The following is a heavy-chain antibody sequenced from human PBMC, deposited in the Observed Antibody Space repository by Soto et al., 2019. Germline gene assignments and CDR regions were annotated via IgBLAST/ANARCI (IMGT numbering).Heavy chain of an antibody. J-gene: IGHJ4*02. D-gene: IGHD1-26*01. CDR3: ARGQWDDTVGLFAFGRFDY. Sequence: SETLSLTCTVSGGSIRSGLYYWTWLRQAPGKGLEWIGYFYYGENAYYNPTLRGRVSLSGDTSKNHLSLEMTSVTAADTAIYFCARGQWDDTVGLFAFGRFDYWGQGALVTVSS. CDR2: FYYGENA. CDR1: GGSIRSGLYY. V-gene: IGHV4-30-4*01.